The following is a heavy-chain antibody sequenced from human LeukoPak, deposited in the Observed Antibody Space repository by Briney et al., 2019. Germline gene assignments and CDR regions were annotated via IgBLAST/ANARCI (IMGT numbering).Heavy chain of an antibody. CDR1: GFNFVSYS. V-gene: IGHV3-21*04. Sequence: GGSLRLSCAASGFNFVSYSMTWVRQAPGKGLEGVSSISSSGNNVFYADSVKGRFTISRDNAKNSLYLQMDSLRAEDTALYFCARERKEWEVLQDYWGQGTLVTVSS. D-gene: IGHD1-26*01. CDR2: ISSSGNNV. J-gene: IGHJ4*02. CDR3: ARERKEWEVLQDY.